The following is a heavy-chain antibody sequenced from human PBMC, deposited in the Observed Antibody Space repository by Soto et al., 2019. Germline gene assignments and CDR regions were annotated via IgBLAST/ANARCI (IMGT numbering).Heavy chain of an antibody. Sequence: PVGSLRLSCAGSGFTFSDYYMSWIRPAPGKGLEWVSYISSSGNIIYYADSVKGRITISRDNAKNSLYLQMNSLRAEDTAVYYCARDLGYYASDGYFDYWGQGTLVTVSS. CDR3: ARDLGYYASDGYFDY. D-gene: IGHD3-22*01. CDR1: GFTFSDYY. CDR2: ISSSGNII. V-gene: IGHV3-11*01. J-gene: IGHJ4*02.